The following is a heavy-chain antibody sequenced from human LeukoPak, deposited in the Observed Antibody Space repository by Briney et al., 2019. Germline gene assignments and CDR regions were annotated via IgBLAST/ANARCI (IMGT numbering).Heavy chain of an antibody. Sequence: TLSLTCTVSGGSISSSSHYWGWIRQPPGKALEWLALIYWDDDKRYSPSLKSRLTITKGTSKNQVVLNMTNMDPVDTATYYCAHRRGGAGEKYGRYDSFYFNYWGQGTLVTVSS. CDR2: IYWDDDK. CDR1: GGSISSSSHY. CDR3: AHRRGGAGEKYGRYDSFYFNY. V-gene: IGHV2-5*02. J-gene: IGHJ4*02. D-gene: IGHD5-12*01.